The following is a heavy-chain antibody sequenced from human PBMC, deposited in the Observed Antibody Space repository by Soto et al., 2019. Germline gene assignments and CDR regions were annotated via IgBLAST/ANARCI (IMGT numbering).Heavy chain of an antibody. D-gene: IGHD3-3*02. CDR1: GCTFSTS. J-gene: IGHJ6*02. CDR2: IMPIFRTA. V-gene: IGHV1-69*12. Sequence: QVQVVQSGAEVKKPGSSVKVSCKTSGCTFSTSISWVRQAPGQGLEWMGGIMPIFRTADYAQKFQGRVTITADESTTTAYLELSSLRSEDTAVYYCASDKDRAQLGGNYYDMMDVWGQGTTVTVTS. CDR3: ASDKDRAQLGGNYYDMMDV.